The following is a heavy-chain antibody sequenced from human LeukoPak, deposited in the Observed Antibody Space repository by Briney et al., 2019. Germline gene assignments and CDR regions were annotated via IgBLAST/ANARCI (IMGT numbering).Heavy chain of an antibody. CDR3: ARTPGDFWSGYYGNYYYYMDV. Sequence: ASVKVSCKASGYTFTSYGISWVRQAPGQGLEWMGWISAYNGNTNYAQKLQGRVTMTTDTSTSTAYMELRSLRFDDTAVYYCARTPGDFWSGYYGNYYYYMDVWGKGTTVTVSS. CDR2: ISAYNGNT. V-gene: IGHV1-18*01. CDR1: GYTFTSYG. J-gene: IGHJ6*03. D-gene: IGHD3-3*01.